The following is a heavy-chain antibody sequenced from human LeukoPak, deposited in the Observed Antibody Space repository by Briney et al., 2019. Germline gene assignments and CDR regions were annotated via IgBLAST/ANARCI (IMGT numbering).Heavy chain of an antibody. J-gene: IGHJ4*02. CDR1: GFTFHFYA. Sequence: GGSLRLSCVASGFTFHFYAMSWVRQAPGGPPEWVSNIGGSGDRSDYADSVKGRFTISRDNAKNTLYLQMNSLRAEDTAVYYCARNYGDLGYWGQGTLVTVSS. V-gene: IGHV3-23*01. D-gene: IGHD4-17*01. CDR2: IGGSGDRS. CDR3: ARNYGDLGY.